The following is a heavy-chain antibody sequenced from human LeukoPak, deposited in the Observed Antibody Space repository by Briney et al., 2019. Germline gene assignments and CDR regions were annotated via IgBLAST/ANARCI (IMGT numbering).Heavy chain of an antibody. CDR1: GGCISSYY. D-gene: IGHD5-18*01. CDR2: IYYSGST. J-gene: IGHJ4*02. V-gene: IGHV4-59*08. Sequence: SETLSHTFTFPGGCISSYYWNWIRQPPWKGLELIGYIYYSGSTNYNPSLKSRVTISVDTSNIQFSLKLSSVTAEDTAVYYCARSDTAMVTNYWGRGTLVTVSS. CDR3: ARSDTAMVTNY.